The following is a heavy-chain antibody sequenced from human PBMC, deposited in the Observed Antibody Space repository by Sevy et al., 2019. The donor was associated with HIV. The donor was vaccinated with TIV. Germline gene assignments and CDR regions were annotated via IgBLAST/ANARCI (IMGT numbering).Heavy chain of an antibody. CDR2: IRSKTFGGTT. Sequence: GGSLRLSCTTSGFTFEDYAMSWLRQTPGKGLGWVGFIRSKTFGGTTEYAASVKGRFTISRDNSNSMAYLQMNNLKIEDAAVYFCSRLRGTISPYYYFGLDVWGQGTTVTVSS. CDR3: SRLRGTISPYYYFGLDV. CDR1: GFTFEDYA. J-gene: IGHJ6*02. D-gene: IGHD3-3*01. V-gene: IGHV3-49*03.